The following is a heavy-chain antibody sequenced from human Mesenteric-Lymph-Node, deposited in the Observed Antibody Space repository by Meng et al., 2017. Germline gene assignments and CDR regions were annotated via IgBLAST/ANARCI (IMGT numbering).Heavy chain of an antibody. CDR1: GGSISSGGYY. Sequence: QVQLQGSGPGLVKPSQTLSLTCTVSGGSISSGGYYWSWIRQHPGKGLEWIGYIYYSGSTYYNPSLKSLVTISVDTSKNQFSLKLSSVTAADTAVYYCARGPSRWLQFSFDYWGQGTLVTVSS. J-gene: IGHJ4*02. V-gene: IGHV4-31*01. D-gene: IGHD5-24*01. CDR3: ARGPSRWLQFSFDY. CDR2: IYYSGST.